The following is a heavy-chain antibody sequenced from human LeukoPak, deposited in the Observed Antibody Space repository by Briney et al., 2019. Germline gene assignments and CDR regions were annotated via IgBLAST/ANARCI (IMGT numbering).Heavy chain of an antibody. J-gene: IGHJ4*02. CDR2: IYHSGST. CDR1: GVSISSSNSY. V-gene: IGHV4-39*07. Sequence: SETLSLTCTVSGVSISSSNSYWGWIRQPPGKGLEWIGSIYHSGSTYYNPSLKSRVTISVDTSKNQFSLKLSSVTAADTAVYYCAREKRPIAVAGIFDWGQGTLVTVSS. D-gene: IGHD6-19*01. CDR3: AREKRPIAVAGIFD.